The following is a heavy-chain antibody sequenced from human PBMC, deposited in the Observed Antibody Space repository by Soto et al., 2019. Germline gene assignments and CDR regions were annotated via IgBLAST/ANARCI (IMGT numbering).Heavy chain of an antibody. CDR1: GFTFSSYG. CDR2: ISYDGSNK. D-gene: IGHD3-22*01. V-gene: IGHV3-30*03. CDR3: SVVITSAPFDY. J-gene: IGHJ4*02. Sequence: QVQLVESGGGVVQPGRSLRLSCAASGFTFSSYGMHWVRQAPGKGLEWVAVISYDGSNKYYADSVKGRFTISRDNFKNTLYLQMNSLRAEDTAVYYCSVVITSAPFDYWGQGTLVTVSS.